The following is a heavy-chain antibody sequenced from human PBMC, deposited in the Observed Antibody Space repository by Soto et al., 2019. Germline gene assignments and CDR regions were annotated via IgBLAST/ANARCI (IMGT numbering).Heavy chain of an antibody. V-gene: IGHV4-59*01. CDR1: GGSLTNYF. J-gene: IGHJ3*01. CDR2: IRYSGKT. CDR3: ARFQYTVVTPFDL. D-gene: IGHD2-21*02. Sequence: QVQLQESGPGLVEPSETLSLTCTVSGGSLTNYFWTWIRQSPGKGLEWIAYIRYSGKTDYNPSLKSRVTTSLDTAKNQYSLTLTSVTAADTAMYYCARFQYTVVTPFDLWGQGTMVIVSS.